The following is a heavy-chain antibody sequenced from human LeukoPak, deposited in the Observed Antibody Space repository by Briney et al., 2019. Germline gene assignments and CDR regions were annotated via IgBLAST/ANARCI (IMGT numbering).Heavy chain of an antibody. CDR3: AKDLHYGSADY. CDR1: GFTFSNYW. CDR2: INPDGSTT. Sequence: AGGSLRLSCAASGFTFSNYWMHWVRQVPGKGLVWVSFINPDGSTTNYADSVKGRFTISRDNAKNALYLQMNSLRAEDTAVYYCAKDLHYGSADYWGQGTLVTVSS. J-gene: IGHJ4*02. V-gene: IGHV3-74*01. D-gene: IGHD3-10*01.